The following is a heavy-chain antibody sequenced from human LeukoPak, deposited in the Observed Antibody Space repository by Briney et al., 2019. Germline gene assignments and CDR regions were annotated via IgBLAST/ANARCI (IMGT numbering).Heavy chain of an antibody. J-gene: IGHJ4*02. CDR3: ATLGGEMAYFDY. CDR1: GFIFSSYA. V-gene: IGHV3-23*01. D-gene: IGHD5-24*01. Sequence: GGSLRLSRAASGFIFSSYAMSWVRQAPGKGLEWVSAISGSGGSTYYADSVKGRFTISRDNSKNTLYLQMNSLRAEDTAVYYWATLGGEMAYFDYWAQGPLATVSS. CDR2: ISGSGGST.